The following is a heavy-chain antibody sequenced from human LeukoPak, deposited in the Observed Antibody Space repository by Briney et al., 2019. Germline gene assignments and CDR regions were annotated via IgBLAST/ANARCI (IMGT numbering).Heavy chain of an antibody. CDR1: GFTFDDYG. Sequence: GGSLRLSCAASGFTFDDYGMSWVRQVPGKGLEWVSGINWNGISTGYADSVKGRFTISRDNAKNSLYLQMNSLRAEDTALYYCARGSGGGHFDYWGQGTLVTVSS. V-gene: IGHV3-20*04. D-gene: IGHD3-16*01. J-gene: IGHJ4*02. CDR3: ARGSGGGHFDY. CDR2: INWNGIST.